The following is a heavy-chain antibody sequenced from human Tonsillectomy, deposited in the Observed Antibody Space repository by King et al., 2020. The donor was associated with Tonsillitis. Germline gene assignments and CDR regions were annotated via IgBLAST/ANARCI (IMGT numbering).Heavy chain of an antibody. CDR2: INPSGSST. Sequence: QLVQSGAEVKKPGASVKVSCKASGYTFTSYYMHWVRQAPGQGLEWMGIINPSGSSTSYAQKFQGRVTMTRDTSTSTVYMELSSLRSEDTAVYYCAKDIVVVGYYYYYGMDVWGQGTTVTVSS. D-gene: IGHD2-15*01. J-gene: IGHJ6*02. V-gene: IGHV1-46*01. CDR3: AKDIVVVGYYYYYGMDV. CDR1: GYTFTSYY.